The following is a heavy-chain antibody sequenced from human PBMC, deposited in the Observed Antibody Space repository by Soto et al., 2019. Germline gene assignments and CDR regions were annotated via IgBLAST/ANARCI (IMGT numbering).Heavy chain of an antibody. D-gene: IGHD1-20*01. CDR1: GASITSNTYY. V-gene: IGHV4-39*01. J-gene: IGHJ5*02. CDR2: IYYSGST. CDR3: ARLEITEGWFDP. Sequence: QLQLQESGPGLVKPPETLSLTCTVSGASITSNTYYWGWIRQPPGKGLEWIGSIYYSGSTYYNLSLQSGANISVDTSKNQCSLKLSSVTAADTAVYYCARLEITEGWFDPWGQGTLVTVSS.